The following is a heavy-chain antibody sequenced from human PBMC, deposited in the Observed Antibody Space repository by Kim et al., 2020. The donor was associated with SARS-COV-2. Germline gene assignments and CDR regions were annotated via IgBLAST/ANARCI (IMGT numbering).Heavy chain of an antibody. Sequence: GTAVYPDSVKGRFTLSRDNAKNTLYLQMNSLRDEDTAVYYWARTNWVAFEIWGQGAMVTVSS. CDR2: GTA. V-gene: IGHV3-74*01. CDR3: ARTNWVAFEI. D-gene: IGHD3-16*01. J-gene: IGHJ3*02.